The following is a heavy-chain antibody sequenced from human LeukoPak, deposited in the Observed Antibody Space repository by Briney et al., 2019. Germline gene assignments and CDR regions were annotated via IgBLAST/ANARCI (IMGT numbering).Heavy chain of an antibody. Sequence: SVKVSCKASGGTFSSYAISWVRQAPGQGLEWMGGIIPIFGTANYAQKFQGRVTITADESASTAYMELSSLRSEDTAVYYCARDYYDSSGYIGYWGQGTLVTVSS. D-gene: IGHD3-22*01. CDR2: IIPIFGTA. CDR3: ARDYYDSSGYIGY. CDR1: GGTFSSYA. V-gene: IGHV1-69*13. J-gene: IGHJ4*02.